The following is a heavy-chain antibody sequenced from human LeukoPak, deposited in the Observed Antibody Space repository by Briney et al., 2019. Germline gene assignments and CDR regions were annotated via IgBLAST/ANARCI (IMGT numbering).Heavy chain of an antibody. CDR1: GGSFSVYY. CDR3: ARFSSYYDSSTHYLDY. D-gene: IGHD3-22*01. V-gene: IGHV4-34*01. Sequence: SETLSLTCAVYGGSFSVYYWSWIRQPPGKGLEWIGEINHSGSTNYSPSLKSRVTISVDTSKNQFSLKLSSVTAADTAVYYCARFSSYYDSSTHYLDYWGQGILVTVSS. CDR2: INHSGST. J-gene: IGHJ4*02.